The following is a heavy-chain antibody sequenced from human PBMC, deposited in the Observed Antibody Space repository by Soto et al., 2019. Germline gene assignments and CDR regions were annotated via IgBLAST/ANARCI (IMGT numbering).Heavy chain of an antibody. CDR2: ISAYNGNT. J-gene: IGHJ4*02. Sequence: GASVKVSCKASGYTFTSSGISWVRQAPGQGLEWMGWISAYNGNTNYAQKLQGRVTMTTDTSTSTAYMELRSLRSDDTAVYYCARVDSSGWSDYFDYWGQGTLVTVSS. CDR1: GYTFTSSG. D-gene: IGHD6-19*01. V-gene: IGHV1-18*01. CDR3: ARVDSSGWSDYFDY.